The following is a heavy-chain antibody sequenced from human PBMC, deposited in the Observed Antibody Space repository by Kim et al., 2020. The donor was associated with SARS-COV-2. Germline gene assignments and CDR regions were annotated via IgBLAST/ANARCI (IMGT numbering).Heavy chain of an antibody. Sequence: GSLRLSCAASGFDFRTSWMHWVRQAPGKGLMWVSRIRSDGYDITYSDSVKGRFTISRDNAKNTLYLQMNGLRTEDTAVYYCVKVGDYDDSGYYAFFPSWGQGTRVTVSS. V-gene: IGHV3-74*03. J-gene: IGHJ5*02. CDR3: VKVGDYDDSGYYAFFPS. CDR2: IRSDGYDI. CDR1: GFDFRTSW. D-gene: IGHD4-17*01.